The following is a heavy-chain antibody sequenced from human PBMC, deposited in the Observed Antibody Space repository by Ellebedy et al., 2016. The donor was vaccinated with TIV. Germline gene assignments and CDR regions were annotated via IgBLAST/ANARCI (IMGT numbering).Heavy chain of an antibody. D-gene: IGHD2-21*02. Sequence: PGGSLRLSCAASGFSFSNFRMNWVRQAPGKGLACMATIEQDGSEKSYLDSVKGRFTISRDNAKTSLYLQMNSLRAEDTAVYYCTRDRCRNWDCYIPGHWGQGTLVTVSS. CDR2: IEQDGSEK. CDR1: GFSFSNFR. V-gene: IGHV3-7*03. CDR3: TRDRCRNWDCYIPGH. J-gene: IGHJ4*02.